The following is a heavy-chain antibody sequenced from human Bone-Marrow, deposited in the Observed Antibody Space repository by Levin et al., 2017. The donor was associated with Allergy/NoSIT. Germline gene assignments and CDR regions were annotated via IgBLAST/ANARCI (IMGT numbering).Heavy chain of an antibody. CDR2: ISSTGGTI. D-gene: IGHD6-6*01. CDR3: ARLWGFSSSGY. V-gene: IGHV3-48*03. J-gene: IGHJ4*02. Sequence: SCTASGFMFSGYEMNWVRQAPGKGLEWVSHISSTGGTIYYADSVKGRFTISRDNANNSLYLQMNSLRAEDTAVYYCARLWGFSSSGYWGQGTLVLVSS. CDR1: GFMFSGYE.